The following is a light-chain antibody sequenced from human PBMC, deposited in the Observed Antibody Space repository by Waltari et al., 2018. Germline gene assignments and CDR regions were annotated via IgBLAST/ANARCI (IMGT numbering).Light chain of an antibody. Sequence: SYVLTQPPSVSVAPGKTARITCGGNNIGSKSVHWYQQQPGQAPVLVIYGDSDRPSGSPELFSGANSGNTATLTINRVEAGDEADYYCQVWDSSSDQWVFGGGTKLTVL. CDR3: QVWDSSSDQWV. CDR2: GDS. CDR1: NIGSKS. V-gene: IGLV3-21*04. J-gene: IGLJ3*02.